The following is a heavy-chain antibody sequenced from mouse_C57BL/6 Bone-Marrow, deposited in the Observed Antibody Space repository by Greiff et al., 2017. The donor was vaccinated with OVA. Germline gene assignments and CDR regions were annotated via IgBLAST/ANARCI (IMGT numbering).Heavy chain of an antibody. V-gene: IGHV1-9*01. CDR1: GYTFTGYW. D-gene: IGHD1-1*01. J-gene: IGHJ4*01. CDR3: ARQRIYGSSSLNAMDY. Sequence: VKLMESGAELMKPGASVKLSCKATGYTFTGYWIEWVKQRPGHGLEWIGEILPGSGSTNYNEKFKGKATFTADTSSNTAYMQLSSLTTEDSAIYYCARQRIYGSSSLNAMDYWGQGTSVTVSS. CDR2: ILPGSGST.